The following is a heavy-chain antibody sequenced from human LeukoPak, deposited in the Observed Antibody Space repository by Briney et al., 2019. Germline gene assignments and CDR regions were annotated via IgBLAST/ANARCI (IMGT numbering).Heavy chain of an antibody. CDR2: INSDGSST. J-gene: IGHJ3*02. Sequence: PGGSLRLSCAASGFTFSSYWMHWVRQAPGKGLVWVSRINSDGSSTNYADSVKGRFTISRDNAKNTLYLQMSSLRAEDTAVYYCAREQTFRYGDFDAFDIWGQGTMVTVSS. V-gene: IGHV3-74*01. D-gene: IGHD4-17*01. CDR3: AREQTFRYGDFDAFDI. CDR1: GFTFSSYW.